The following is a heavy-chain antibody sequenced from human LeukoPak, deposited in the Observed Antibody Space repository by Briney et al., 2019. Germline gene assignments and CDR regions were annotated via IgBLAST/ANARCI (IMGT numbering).Heavy chain of an antibody. J-gene: IGHJ4*02. D-gene: IGHD3-10*01. V-gene: IGHV3-23*01. Sequence: PGGSLRLSCAASGFTFSSYAVSWVRQAPGKGLEWVSAICGSGGSTYYADSVKGRFTISRDNSKNTLYLQMNSLRAEDTAVYYCAKVGFGELPQERIDYWGQGTLVTVSS. CDR1: GFTFSSYA. CDR3: AKVGFGELPQERIDY. CDR2: ICGSGGST.